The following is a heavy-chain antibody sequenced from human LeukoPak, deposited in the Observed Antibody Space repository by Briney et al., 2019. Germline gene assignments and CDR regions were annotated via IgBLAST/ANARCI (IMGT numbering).Heavy chain of an antibody. CDR2: VSAYNGNT. CDR1: GYTFTSYG. Sequence: ASVKVSCKASGYTFTSYGISWVRQAPGQGLEWMGWVSAYNGNTNYAQKLQGRVTMTTDTSTSTAYMELRSLRSDDTAVYYCARDFGYYYGSGKDYWGQGTLVTVSS. D-gene: IGHD3-10*01. V-gene: IGHV1-18*04. CDR3: ARDFGYYYGSGKDY. J-gene: IGHJ4*02.